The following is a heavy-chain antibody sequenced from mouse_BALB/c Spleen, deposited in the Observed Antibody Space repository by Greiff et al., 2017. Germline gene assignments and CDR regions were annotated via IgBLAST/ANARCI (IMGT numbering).Heavy chain of an antibody. CDR3: ARWDYDYEGYAMDY. Sequence: QVQLQQPGAELVKPGTSVKLSCKASGYNFTSYWINWVKLRPGQGLEWIGDIYPGSGSTNYNEKFKSKATLTVDTSSSTAYMQLSSLASEDSALYYCARWDYDYEGYAMDYWGQGTSVTVSA. CDR1: GYNFTSYW. CDR2: IYPGSGST. V-gene: IGHV1-55*01. D-gene: IGHD2-4*01. J-gene: IGHJ4*01.